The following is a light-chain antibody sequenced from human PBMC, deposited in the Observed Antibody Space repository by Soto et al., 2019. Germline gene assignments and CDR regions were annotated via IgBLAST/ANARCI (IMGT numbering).Light chain of an antibody. V-gene: IGKV1-5*01. J-gene: IGKJ4*01. Sequence: DIQMTQSPATLSSSVGDRVPITCRASQSISSWLAWYQQKPGKAPKLLIYDASSLESGVPSRFSGSGSGTEFTLTISSLQPDDFTTYYCQQYYSYSPLTFGGGTKVDIK. CDR2: DAS. CDR3: QQYYSYSPLT. CDR1: QSISSW.